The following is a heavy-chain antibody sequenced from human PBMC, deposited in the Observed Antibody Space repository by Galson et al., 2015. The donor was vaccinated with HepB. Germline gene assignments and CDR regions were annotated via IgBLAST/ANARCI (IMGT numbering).Heavy chain of an antibody. CDR1: GFTFSSYG. D-gene: IGHD3-9*01. V-gene: IGHV3-33*01. CDR3: ARDFDWLFSAFDY. J-gene: IGHJ4*02. CDR2: IWNDGSNK. Sequence: SLRLSCAASGFTFSSYGMHWVHQAPGKGLEWVAIIWNDGSNKYYTDSVKGRFTISRDNSKNTLYLQMNGLRAEDTAVYYCARDFDWLFSAFDYWGQGTLVTVSS.